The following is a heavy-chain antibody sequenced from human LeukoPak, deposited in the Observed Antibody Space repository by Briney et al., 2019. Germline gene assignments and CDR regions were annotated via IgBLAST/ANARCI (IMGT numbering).Heavy chain of an antibody. D-gene: IGHD6-19*01. CDR1: GFTFSSYS. Sequence: PGGSLRLSCAASGFTFSSYSMNWVRQAPGKGLEWVSSISSSSSYIYYADSVKGRFTISRDNAKNSLYLQMNSLRAEDTAVYYCARISFVAVAGTPGDYWGQGTLVTVSS. CDR2: ISSSSSYI. CDR3: ARISFVAVAGTPGDY. J-gene: IGHJ4*02. V-gene: IGHV3-21*01.